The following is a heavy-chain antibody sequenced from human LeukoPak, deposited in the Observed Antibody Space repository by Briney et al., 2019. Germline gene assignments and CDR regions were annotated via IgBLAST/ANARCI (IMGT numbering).Heavy chain of an antibody. Sequence: SETLSLTRTVSGGSISSSSYYWGWIRQPPGKGLEWIGSIYYSGSTYYNPSLKSRVTISVDTSKNQFSLKLSSVTAADTAVYYCAITIWFGELLPTTFDYWGQGTLVTVSS. CDR1: GGSISSSSYY. D-gene: IGHD3-10*01. J-gene: IGHJ4*02. CDR2: IYYSGST. CDR3: AITIWFGELLPTTFDY. V-gene: IGHV4-39*01.